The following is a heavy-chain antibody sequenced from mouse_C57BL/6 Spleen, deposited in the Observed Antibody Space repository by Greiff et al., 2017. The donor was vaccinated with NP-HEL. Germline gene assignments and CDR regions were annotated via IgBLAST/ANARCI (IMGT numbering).Heavy chain of an antibody. Sequence: VQLKESGPELVKPGASVKIPCKASGYTFTDYNMDWVKQSHGKSLEWIGDINPNNGGTIYNQKFKGKATLTVDKSSSTAYMELLSLTSEDTAIYFCARRITGPYYFDYWGQGTTLTVSS. CDR2: INPNNGGT. D-gene: IGHD4-1*01. CDR3: ARRITGPYYFDY. V-gene: IGHV1-18*01. J-gene: IGHJ2*01. CDR1: GYTFTDYN.